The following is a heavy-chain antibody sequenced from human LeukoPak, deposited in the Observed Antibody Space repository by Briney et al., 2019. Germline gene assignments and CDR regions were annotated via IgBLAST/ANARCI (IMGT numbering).Heavy chain of an antibody. CDR1: GFTFSSYE. J-gene: IGHJ4*02. V-gene: IGHV3-48*03. CDR2: ISSSGSTI. Sequence: GRSLRLSCAASGFTFSSYEMNWVRQAPGKGLEWVSYISSSGSTIYYADSVKGRFTISRDNAKNSLYLQMNSLRAEDTAVYYCARGVYYFDYWGQGTLVTVSS. D-gene: IGHD2-8*01. CDR3: ARGVYYFDY.